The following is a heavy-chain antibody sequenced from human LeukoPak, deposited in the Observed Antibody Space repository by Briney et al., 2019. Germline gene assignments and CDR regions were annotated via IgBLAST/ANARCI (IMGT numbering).Heavy chain of an antibody. V-gene: IGHV1-46*01. CDR1: GYTFTSYY. D-gene: IGHD6-13*01. J-gene: IGHJ4*02. CDR3: ARDPDGAAAGKGGDY. CDR2: INPSGGST. Sequence: GASVKVSCKASGYTFTSYYMHWVRQAPGQGLEWMGIINPSGGSTSYAQKFQGRVTMTRDTSTSTVYMELSSLRSEDTAVYCCARDPDGAAAGKGGDYWGQGTLVTVSS.